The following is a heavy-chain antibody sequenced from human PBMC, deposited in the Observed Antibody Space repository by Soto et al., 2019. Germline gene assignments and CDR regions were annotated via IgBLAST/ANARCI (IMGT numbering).Heavy chain of an antibody. CDR2: IYYSGST. Sequence: SETLSLTCTVSGGSISSGGYYWSWIRQHPGKGLEWIGYIYYSGSTYYNPSLKSRVTISVDTSKNQFSLKLSSVTAADTAVYYCARDAPERYYYDSSGYKYYYYGMDVWGQGTTVTVSS. J-gene: IGHJ6*02. V-gene: IGHV4-31*03. CDR1: GGSISSGGYY. D-gene: IGHD3-22*01. CDR3: ARDAPERYYYDSSGYKYYYYGMDV.